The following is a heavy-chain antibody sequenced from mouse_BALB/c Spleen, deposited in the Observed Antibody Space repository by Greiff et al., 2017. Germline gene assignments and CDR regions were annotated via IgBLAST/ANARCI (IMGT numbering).Heavy chain of an antibody. V-gene: IGHV5-6-3*01. CDR2: INSNGGST. D-gene: IGHD2-4*01. Sequence: EVKVVESGGGLVQPGGSLKLSCAASGFTFSSYGMSWVRQTPDKRLELVATINSNGGSTYYPDSVKGRFTISRDNAKNTLYLQMSSLKSEDTAMYYCARHDWETHYYAMDYWGQGTSVTVSS. CDR1: GFTFSSYG. J-gene: IGHJ4*01. CDR3: ARHDWETHYYAMDY.